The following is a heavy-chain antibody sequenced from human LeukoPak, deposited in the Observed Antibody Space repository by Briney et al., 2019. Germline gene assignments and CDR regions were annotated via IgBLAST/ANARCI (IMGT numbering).Heavy chain of an antibody. CDR2: ISGSGSST. CDR3: AKDLQPLLWFGELGSGDAFDI. CDR1: GFTFSSYD. V-gene: IGHV3-23*01. J-gene: IGHJ3*02. D-gene: IGHD3-10*01. Sequence: GGSLRLSCAASGFTFSSYDMSWVRQAPGKGLEWVSDISGSGSSTYYADSVKGRFTISRDNSKNTLYLQMNSLRAEDTAVYYCAKDLQPLLWFGELGSGDAFDIWGQGTMVSVSS.